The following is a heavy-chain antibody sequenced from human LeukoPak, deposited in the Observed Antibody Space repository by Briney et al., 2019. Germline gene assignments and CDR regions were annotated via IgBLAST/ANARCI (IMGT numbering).Heavy chain of an antibody. CDR2: ISGSGGST. D-gene: IGHD6-13*01. V-gene: IGHV3-23*01. CDR3: ARYSSWYGMVDY. Sequence: GGSLRLSCAASGFTFSSYGMSWVRQAPGKGLEWVSAISGSGGSTYYADSVKGRFTISRDNSKNTLYLQMNSLRAEDTAVYYCARYSSWYGMVDYWGQGTLVTVSS. CDR1: GFTFSSYG. J-gene: IGHJ4*02.